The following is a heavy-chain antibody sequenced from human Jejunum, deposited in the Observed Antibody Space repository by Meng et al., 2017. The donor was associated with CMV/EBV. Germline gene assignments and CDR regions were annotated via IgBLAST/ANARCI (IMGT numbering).Heavy chain of an antibody. Sequence: GYSFTSYGVGWVRRAPGQALEWVGWISAYNGNTNYAQKFQGRVTMTTDTSTGTAYMELRSLKVDDTAVYYCARGQYYQYYYGLDVWGLGTTVTVSS. V-gene: IGHV1-18*01. CDR3: ARGQYYQYYYGLDV. J-gene: IGHJ6*02. CDR2: ISAYNGNT. D-gene: IGHD3-16*01. CDR1: GYSFTSYG.